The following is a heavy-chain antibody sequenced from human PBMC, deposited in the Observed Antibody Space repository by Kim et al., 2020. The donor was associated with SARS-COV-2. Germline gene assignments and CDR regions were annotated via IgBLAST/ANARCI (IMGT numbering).Heavy chain of an antibody. D-gene: IGHD2-15*01. CDR3: ERRVVAGPFDY. CDR2: VTTSGGTT. Sequence: GGSLRLSCAASGFTFTNYAMSWVRQAPGKGLEWVSLVTTSGGTTSYEDSGKGRFTISRDNSKNTLYLEMNSLRPDATAVYYCERRVVAGPFDYWGQGTLVTVSS. J-gene: IGHJ4*02. V-gene: IGHV3-23*01. CDR1: GFTFTNYA.